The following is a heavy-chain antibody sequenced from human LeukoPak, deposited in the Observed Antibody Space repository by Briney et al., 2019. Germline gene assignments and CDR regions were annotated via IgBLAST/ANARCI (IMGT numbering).Heavy chain of an antibody. Sequence: PGGSLRLSCAASGFTFSSYAMSWVRQAPGKGLEWVSTISGSGISTYYADSVKGRFTISRDNSRNTLYLQMNTLRAGDTALFYCAKGDNGILTGYYNSFDSWGQGTLVTVSS. V-gene: IGHV3-23*01. CDR2: ISGSGIST. J-gene: IGHJ4*02. CDR1: GFTFSSYA. D-gene: IGHD3-9*01. CDR3: AKGDNGILTGYYNSFDS.